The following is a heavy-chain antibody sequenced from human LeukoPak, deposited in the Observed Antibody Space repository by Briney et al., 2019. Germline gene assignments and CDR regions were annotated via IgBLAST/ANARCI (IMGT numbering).Heavy chain of an antibody. Sequence: GGSLRLSCAASGFTFSSYSMNWVRLAPGKGLEWVSFISSSSTYIYYAGSVQGRFTISRDNAKNSLYLQMNSLRAEDTAVYYCAREGRSSGWYYFDYWGQGTLVTVSS. CDR3: AREGRSSGWYYFDY. D-gene: IGHD6-19*01. CDR1: GFTFSSYS. J-gene: IGHJ4*02. CDR2: ISSSSTYI. V-gene: IGHV3-21*01.